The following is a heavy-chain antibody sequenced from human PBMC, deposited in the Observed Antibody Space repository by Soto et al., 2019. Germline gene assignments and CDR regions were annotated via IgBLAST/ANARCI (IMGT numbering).Heavy chain of an antibody. CDR3: ARGGYCSGGSCLYYYYYYYMDV. Sequence: SETLSLTCAVYGGSFSGYYWSWIRQPPGKGLEWIGEINHSGSTNYNPSLKSRVTISVDTSKNQFSLKLSSVTAADTAVYYCARGGYCSGGSCLYYYYYYYMDVWGKGTTVTVS. D-gene: IGHD2-15*01. J-gene: IGHJ6*03. CDR2: INHSGST. V-gene: IGHV4-34*01. CDR1: GGSFSGYY.